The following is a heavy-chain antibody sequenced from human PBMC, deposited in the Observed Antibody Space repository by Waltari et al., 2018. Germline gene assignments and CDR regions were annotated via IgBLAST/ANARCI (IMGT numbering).Heavy chain of an antibody. J-gene: IGHJ3*01. V-gene: IGHV3-74*01. Sequence: EVQLVESGGGLVQSGGSLRLTCEASGFSFSSSWMHWVRQGPEKGPVWISRINSDGTNTNYADSVKGRFTISRDNCADTLFLEMNSLRPDDTAVYYCAREYDFWSGYHAFDLWGQGTKVTVFS. D-gene: IGHD3-3*01. CDR1: GFSFSSSW. CDR3: AREYDFWSGYHAFDL. CDR2: INSDGTNT.